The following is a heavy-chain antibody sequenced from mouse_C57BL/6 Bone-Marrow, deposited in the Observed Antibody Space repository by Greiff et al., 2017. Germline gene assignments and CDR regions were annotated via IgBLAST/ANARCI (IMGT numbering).Heavy chain of an antibody. Sequence: VKLQQPGAELVMPGASVKLSCKASGYTFTSYWMHWVKQRPGQGLEWIGEIDPSDSYTNYNQKFKGKSTLTVDKSSSTAYMQLSSLTSEDSAVYYCAREGYGSSPYGYFDVWGTGTTVTVSS. J-gene: IGHJ1*03. D-gene: IGHD1-1*01. V-gene: IGHV1-69*01. CDR1: GYTFTSYW. CDR3: AREGYGSSPYGYFDV. CDR2: IDPSDSYT.